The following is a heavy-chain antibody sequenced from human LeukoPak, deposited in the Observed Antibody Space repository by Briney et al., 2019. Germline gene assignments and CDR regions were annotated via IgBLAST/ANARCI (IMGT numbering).Heavy chain of an antibody. V-gene: IGHV3-74*01. CDR1: GFTFSSYW. CDR2: INSDGSST. Sequence: GGSLRLSCAASGFTFSSYWMHWVRQAPGKGLVWVSRINSDGSSTSYADSVKGRFTISKDNAKNTLYLQMNSPRAEDTAVYYCVRGTSAWKGVDYWGQGIQVIVSS. J-gene: IGHJ4*02. CDR3: VRGTSAWKGVDY. D-gene: IGHD6-19*01.